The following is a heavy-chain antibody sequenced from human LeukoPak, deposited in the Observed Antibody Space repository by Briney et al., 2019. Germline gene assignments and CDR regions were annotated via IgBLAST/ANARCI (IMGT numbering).Heavy chain of an antibody. CDR2: VIPILGTA. Sequence: SVKVSCKASGGTFNSYGIIWVRQAPGQGLEWMGGVIPILGTANYAQKFQGRVTITADKSTSTACMELSSLRSEDTAVYYCARGARPPHYYYYMDVWGKGTTATVSS. D-gene: IGHD5-12*01. CDR1: GGTFNSYG. V-gene: IGHV1-69*10. J-gene: IGHJ6*03. CDR3: ARGARPPHYYYYMDV.